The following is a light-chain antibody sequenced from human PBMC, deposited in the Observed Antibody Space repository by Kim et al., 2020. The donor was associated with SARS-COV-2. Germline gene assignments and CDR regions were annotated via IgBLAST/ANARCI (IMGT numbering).Light chain of an antibody. CDR1: QGLVHSDGNTY. CDR3: MYGTHWPPSFT. CDR2: KAS. Sequence: DAVMTQSPLSLPVTLGQPASISCRSSQGLVHSDGNTYLNWFQQRPGQSPRRLIYKASNRDSGVPDRFSGSGSGTDFTLKISRVEAEDVGVYYCMYGTHWPPSFTFGGGTKGDIK. J-gene: IGKJ4*01. V-gene: IGKV2-30*02.